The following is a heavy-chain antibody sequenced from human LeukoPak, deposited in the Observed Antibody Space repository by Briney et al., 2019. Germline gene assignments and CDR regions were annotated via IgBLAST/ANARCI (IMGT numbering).Heavy chain of an antibody. D-gene: IGHD4-17*01. V-gene: IGHV3-48*03. J-gene: IGHJ3*02. CDR1: GFTFSSYE. CDR2: ISSSGSTI. Sequence: GGSLRLSCAASGFTFSSYEMNWVRQAPGKGLEWVSYISSSGSTIYYADSVKGRFTISRDNAKNSLYLQMNSLRAEDTAVYYCAREYGDHAFDIWGQGTMVTVSS. CDR3: AREYGDHAFDI.